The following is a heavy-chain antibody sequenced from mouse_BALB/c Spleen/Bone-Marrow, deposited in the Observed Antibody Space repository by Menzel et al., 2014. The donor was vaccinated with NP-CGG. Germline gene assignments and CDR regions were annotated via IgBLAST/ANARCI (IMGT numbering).Heavy chain of an antibody. CDR1: GYSFTGYT. D-gene: IGHD2-10*02. V-gene: IGHV1-18*01. J-gene: IGHJ4*01. Sequence: EVQLQQSGPELVKPGASMKISCKASGYSFTGYTMNWVKQSHGKSLEWIGLINPYNGGTSYNQKFKGKATLTVDKSSSTAYMELLSLTSEDSAVYYCARHGYGNYVALDCWGQGTSVTVSS. CDR3: ARHGYGNYVALDC. CDR2: INPYNGGT.